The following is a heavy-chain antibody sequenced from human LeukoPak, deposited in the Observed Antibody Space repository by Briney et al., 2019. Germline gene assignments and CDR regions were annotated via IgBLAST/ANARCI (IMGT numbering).Heavy chain of an antibody. D-gene: IGHD6-13*01. CDR2: ISSSSSTI. CDR3: ARDPTIGAAAGTAGDY. V-gene: IGHV3-48*01. Sequence: QPGRSLRLSCAASGFTFSSYGMHWVRQAPGKGLEWVSYISSSSSTIYYADSVKGRFTISRDNAKNSQYLQMNSLRAEDTAVYYCARDPTIGAAAGTAGDYWGQGTLVTVSS. CDR1: GFTFSSYG. J-gene: IGHJ4*02.